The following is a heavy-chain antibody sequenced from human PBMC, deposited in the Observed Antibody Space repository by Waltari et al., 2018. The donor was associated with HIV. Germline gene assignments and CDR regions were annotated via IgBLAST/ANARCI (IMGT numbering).Heavy chain of an antibody. J-gene: IGHJ3*02. Sequence: QVQLQESGPGLVKPSETLSLTCTVSGGSISSYYWRWIRQPAGKGLEWIGRIYTSGSTNYNPSLKSRVTMSVDTSKNQFSLKLSSVTAADTAVYYCARDFAVADNGDAFDIWGQGTMVTVSS. CDR2: IYTSGST. CDR3: ARDFAVADNGDAFDI. D-gene: IGHD6-19*01. V-gene: IGHV4-4*07. CDR1: GGSISSYY.